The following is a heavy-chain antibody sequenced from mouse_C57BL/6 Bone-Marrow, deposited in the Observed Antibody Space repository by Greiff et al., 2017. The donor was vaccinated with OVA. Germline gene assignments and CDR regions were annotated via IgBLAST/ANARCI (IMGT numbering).Heavy chain of an antibody. V-gene: IGHV1-69*01. J-gene: IGHJ1*03. D-gene: IGHD2-3*01. CDR1: GYTFTSYW. Sequence: QVQLQQPGAELVMPGASVKLSCKASGYTFTSYWKHWVKQRPGQGLEWIGEIDPSDSYTNYNQKFKGKSTLTVDKSSSTAYMQLSSLTSEDSAVYYCAREGNDGYYNWYFDVWGTGTTVTVSS. CDR2: IDPSDSYT. CDR3: AREGNDGYYNWYFDV.